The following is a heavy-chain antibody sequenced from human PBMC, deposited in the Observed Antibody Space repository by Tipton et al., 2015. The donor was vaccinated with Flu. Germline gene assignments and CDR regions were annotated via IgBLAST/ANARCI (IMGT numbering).Heavy chain of an antibody. CDR2: IYYSGST. V-gene: IGHV4-59*08. CDR1: GGSITSYY. CDR3: ARRKTVTTRLTYFDY. D-gene: IGHD4-17*01. J-gene: IGHJ4*02. Sequence: TLSLTCTVSGGSITSYYWSWIRQPPGKGLEWIGYIYYSGSTNYNPSLKSRVTISVDTSKNQFSLKLSSLTAADTAVYYCARRKTVTTRLTYFDYWGQGT.